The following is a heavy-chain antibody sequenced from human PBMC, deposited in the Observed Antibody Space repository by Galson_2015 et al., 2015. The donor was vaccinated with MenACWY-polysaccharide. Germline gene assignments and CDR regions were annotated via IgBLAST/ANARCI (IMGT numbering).Heavy chain of an antibody. V-gene: IGHV4-39*01. D-gene: IGHD6-19*01. CDR3: ARRDIAVASSAFDY. CDR2: IYYSGST. Sequence: SETLSLTCTVSGGSISSSSYYWGWIRQHPGKGLEWIGNIYYSGSTYYNPSLKSRVTISVDTSKNQFSLKLSSVSAADTAVYYCARRDIAVASSAFDYWGQGTLVIVSS. CDR1: GGSISSSSYY. J-gene: IGHJ4*02.